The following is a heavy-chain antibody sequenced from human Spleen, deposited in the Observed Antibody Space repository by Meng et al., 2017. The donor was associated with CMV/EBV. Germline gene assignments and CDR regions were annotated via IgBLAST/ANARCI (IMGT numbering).Heavy chain of an antibody. V-gene: IGHV3-21*04. CDR2: ISSSSTYI. CDR3: AKGDSSNWRYNWFDP. D-gene: IGHD4-11*01. Sequence: GEYLKISCAASGFTFSPYRMTWVRQAPGKGLEWVSSISSSSTYIYYPDSVRGRFTISRDNAKNSLYLQMNSLIAEDTALYYCAKGDSSNWRYNWFDPWGQGTLVTVSS. CDR1: GFTFSPYR. J-gene: IGHJ5*02.